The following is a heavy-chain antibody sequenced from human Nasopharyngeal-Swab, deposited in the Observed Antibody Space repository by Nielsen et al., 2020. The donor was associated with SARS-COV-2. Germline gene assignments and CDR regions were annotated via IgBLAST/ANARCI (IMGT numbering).Heavy chain of an antibody. J-gene: IGHJ6*02. CDR2: IYYSGST. CDR1: GGSVSSGSYY. D-gene: IGHD6-13*01. Sequence: SETLSLTCTVSGGSVSSGSYYWGWIRQPPGKGLEWIGSIYYSGSTYYNPSLKSRVTISVDTSKNQFSLKLSSVTAADTAVYYCARHGPDYSSSWRYYYYGMDVWGQGTTVTVSS. V-gene: IGHV4-39*01. CDR3: ARHGPDYSSSWRYYYYGMDV.